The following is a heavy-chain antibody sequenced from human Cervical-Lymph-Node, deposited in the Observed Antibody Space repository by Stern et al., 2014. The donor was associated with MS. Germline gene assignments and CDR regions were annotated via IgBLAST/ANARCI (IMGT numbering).Heavy chain of an antibody. Sequence: EVQLVESGGGLVKPGGSLRLSCAASGFNFSIYNMNWVRQAPGKGLEWVSFISSRSRTNYADSVRCRFTISRDNAKNSLFLQMNSLRAEDTAIYYCARDLRLDYWGQGILVTVSS. CDR2: ISSRSRT. V-gene: IGHV3-21*01. J-gene: IGHJ4*02. CDR1: GFNFSIYN. CDR3: ARDLRLDY.